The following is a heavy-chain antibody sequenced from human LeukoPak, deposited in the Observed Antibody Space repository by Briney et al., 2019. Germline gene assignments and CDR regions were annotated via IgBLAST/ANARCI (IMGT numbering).Heavy chain of an antibody. D-gene: IGHD2-2*01. CDR1: GFTFSSYS. CDR3: ARDWAGPQPQFDY. V-gene: IGHV3-21*06. Sequence: GGSLRLSCAASGFTFSSYSMNWVRQAPGKGLEWVSSISSSSSYIYYADSVKGRFTISRDNAKNSLYLQMNSLRAEDTAVYYCARDWAGPQPQFDYWGQGTLVTVSS. CDR2: ISSSSSYI. J-gene: IGHJ4*02.